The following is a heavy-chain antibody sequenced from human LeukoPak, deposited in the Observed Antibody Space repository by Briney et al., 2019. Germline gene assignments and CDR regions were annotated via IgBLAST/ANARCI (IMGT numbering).Heavy chain of an antibody. J-gene: IGHJ4*02. D-gene: IGHD2-8*02. V-gene: IGHV3-21*01. CDR2: ISSSSSYI. CDR3: ARDSPYGTAGY. Sequence: GGSLRLSCAASGFTFSNYNMNWVRQAPGKGLEWGSSISSSSSYIYYADSVKGRFTISRDNTKNSLYLQMNSLRAEDTAVYYCARDSPYGTAGYWGQGTLVTVSS. CDR1: GFTFSNYN.